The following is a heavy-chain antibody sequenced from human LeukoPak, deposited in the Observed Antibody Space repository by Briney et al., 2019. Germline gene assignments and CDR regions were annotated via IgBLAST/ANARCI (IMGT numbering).Heavy chain of an antibody. D-gene: IGHD2-2*01. CDR1: GFMLSSTW. Sequence: GGSLRLSCAASGFMLSSTWMHWVRQAPGKGLVWVSRINSDATSTSYADSVRGRFTISRDSSKNTLCLQMNSLRAEDTAMYYCARGLRHCDRTSCFQPFDCWGQGTLVTVSS. CDR2: INSDATST. V-gene: IGHV3-74*01. CDR3: ARGLRHCDRTSCFQPFDC. J-gene: IGHJ4*02.